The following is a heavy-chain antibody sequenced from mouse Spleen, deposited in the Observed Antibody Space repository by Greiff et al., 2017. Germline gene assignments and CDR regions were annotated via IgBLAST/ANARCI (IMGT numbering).Heavy chain of an antibody. V-gene: IGHV1-82*01. Sequence: VQLQQSGPELVKPGASVKISCKASGYAFSSSWMNWVKQRPGKGLEWIGRIYPGDGDTNYNGKFKGKATLTADKSSSTAYMQLRSLTSEDSAVYFCARSRGYVFAMDYWGQGTSVTVSS. CDR2: IYPGDGDT. CDR1: GYAFSSSW. D-gene: IGHD2-2*01. CDR3: ARSRGYVFAMDY. J-gene: IGHJ4*01.